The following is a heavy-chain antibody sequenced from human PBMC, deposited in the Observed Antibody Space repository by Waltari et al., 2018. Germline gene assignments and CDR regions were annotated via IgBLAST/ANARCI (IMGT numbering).Heavy chain of an antibody. J-gene: IGHJ3*01. CDR2: ISYNGAT. CDR1: GGSITPRRHY. Sequence: QLQLQESGPGLVKPSETLSLTCSVSGGSITPRRHYWGWIRQPPGQGLEWIGTISYNGATYTSPSLKSRVTMSRDTSKNQLSLTLDSMTAADTAVYYCATYIGASVGTAAFDVWGQGTMVTVSS. V-gene: IGHV4-39*01. CDR3: ATYIGASVGTAAFDV. D-gene: IGHD5-12*01.